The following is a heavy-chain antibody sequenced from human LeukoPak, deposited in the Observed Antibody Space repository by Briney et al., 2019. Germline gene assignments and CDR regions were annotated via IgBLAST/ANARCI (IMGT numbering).Heavy chain of an antibody. CDR3: ARGSSWYEYYYYMDV. J-gene: IGHJ6*03. V-gene: IGHV1-2*06. D-gene: IGHD6-13*01. Sequence: ASVKVSCKASGYTFTGYYMHWVRQAPGQGLEWMGRINPNSGGTNYAQKFQGRVTMTRDTSISTAYMELSRLRSDDTAVYYCARGSSWYEYYYYMDVWGKGTTVTVSS. CDR2: INPNSGGT. CDR1: GYTFTGYY.